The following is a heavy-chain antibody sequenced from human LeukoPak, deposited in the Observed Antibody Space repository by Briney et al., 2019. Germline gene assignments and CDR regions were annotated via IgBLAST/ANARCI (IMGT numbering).Heavy chain of an antibody. Sequence: GGSLRLSCAASGFTFSTCSMKWVRQAPGKALEWVSSISGSSYHVYYADSVKGRFTLSRDNAKNSLFLQMNSLRAEDTAVYYCVKNSGWYCLDYWGQGTLVTVSS. CDR2: ISGSSYHV. V-gene: IGHV3-21*04. CDR1: GFTFSTCS. J-gene: IGHJ4*02. CDR3: VKNSGWYCLDY. D-gene: IGHD6-13*01.